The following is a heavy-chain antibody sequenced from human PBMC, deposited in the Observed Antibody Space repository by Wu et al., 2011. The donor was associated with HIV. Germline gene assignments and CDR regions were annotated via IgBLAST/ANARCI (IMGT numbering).Heavy chain of an antibody. CDR2: INPNSGGA. CDR1: GYTFTGFY. V-gene: IGHV1-2*02. CDR3: ARVFDYYGSGRTNWFDP. Sequence: QVQLVQSGAEVRKPGASVKVSCKASGYTFTGFYVHWVRQAPGQGLEWVGWINPNSGGAIYAQKFQGRVIMTRDTSISTVYMELSRLRSDDTAIYYCARVFDYYGSGRTNWFDPWGQGALVTVSS. J-gene: IGHJ5*02. D-gene: IGHD3-10*01.